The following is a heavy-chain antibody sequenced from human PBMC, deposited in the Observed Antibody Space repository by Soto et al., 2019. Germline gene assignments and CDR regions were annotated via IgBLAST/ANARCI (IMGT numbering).Heavy chain of an antibody. J-gene: IGHJ6*02. CDR2: IDPSDSYT. CDR3: ARPIAAAGNYYYGMDV. D-gene: IGHD6-13*01. Sequence: PXESLKISWKGSGCSFTSYWISWVRQMPGKGLEWMGRIDPSDSYTNYSPSFQGHVTISADKSISTAYLQWSSLKASDTAMYYCARPIAAAGNYYYGMDVWGQGTTVTVSS. V-gene: IGHV5-10-1*01. CDR1: GCSFTSYW.